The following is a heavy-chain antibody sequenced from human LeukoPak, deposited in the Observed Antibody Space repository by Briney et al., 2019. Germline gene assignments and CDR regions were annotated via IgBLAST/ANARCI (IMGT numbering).Heavy chain of an antibody. V-gene: IGHV3-48*03. Sequence: PGGSLGLSLAASGFTFISYELNWVGQAPGRGLDGVSYISSRGSTIYYADSVKGRFTISRDNAKNSLYLKMNSRRAEETSVAYCARSPIAAQGPTNYWGEGPLVPLS. J-gene: IGHJ4*02. CDR2: ISSRGSTI. CDR3: ARSPIAAQGPTNY. D-gene: IGHD6-13*01. CDR1: GFTFISYE.